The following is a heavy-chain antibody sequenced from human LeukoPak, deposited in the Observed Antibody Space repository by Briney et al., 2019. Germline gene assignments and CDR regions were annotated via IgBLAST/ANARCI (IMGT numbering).Heavy chain of an antibody. V-gene: IGHV3-30-3*01. Sequence: GGSLRLPCAASGFTFSSFAMHWVRQAPGKGLEWVSVLSYDGSNKYYADSVKGRFTISRDNSKNTLYLQMNSLRAEDTAVYYCARSVAFYYFDYWGQGTLVTVSS. CDR2: LSYDGSNK. J-gene: IGHJ4*02. CDR1: GFTFSSFA. D-gene: IGHD2/OR15-2a*01. CDR3: ARSVAFYYFDY.